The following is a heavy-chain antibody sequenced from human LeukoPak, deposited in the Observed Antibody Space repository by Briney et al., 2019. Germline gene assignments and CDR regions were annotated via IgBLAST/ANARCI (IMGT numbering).Heavy chain of an antibody. CDR1: GYTFTSYY. D-gene: IGHD4-17*01. CDR2: INPSGGRT. J-gene: IGHJ4*02. V-gene: IGHV1-46*01. Sequence: ASVTVSCKASGYTFTSYYIHWVRQAPGQGLQWMGIINPSGGRTNYAQKFQGRVTMTRGTSTSTVYMDLSSLRSEDTAVYYCARTSGRCDYRCFDYWGQGTLVTISS. CDR3: ARTSGRCDYRCFDY.